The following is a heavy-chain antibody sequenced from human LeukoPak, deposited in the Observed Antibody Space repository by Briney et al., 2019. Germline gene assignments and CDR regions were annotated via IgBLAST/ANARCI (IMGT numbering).Heavy chain of an antibody. V-gene: IGHV3-30-3*01. CDR2: ISYDGSNK. J-gene: IGHJ4*02. CDR1: GFTFSSYA. D-gene: IGHD3-10*01. Sequence: GGSLRLSCAASGFTFSSYAMHWVRQAPGKGLEWVAVISYDGSNKYYADSVKGRFTISRDNSKNTLYLQMNSLRAEDTAVYYYARAGGSGSYYNLYFDYWGQGTLVTVSS. CDR3: ARAGGSGSYYNLYFDY.